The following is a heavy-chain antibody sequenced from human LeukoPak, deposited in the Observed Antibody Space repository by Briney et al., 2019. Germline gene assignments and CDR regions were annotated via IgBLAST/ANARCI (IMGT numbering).Heavy chain of an antibody. Sequence: GSLRLSCAASGFTFSSYAMSWIRQPPGKGLEWIGEINHSGSTNYNPSLKSRVTISVDTSKNQFSLKLSSVTAADTAVYYCARGRYYDYVWGSYRYTVFDYWGQGTLVTVSS. CDR1: GFTFSSYA. J-gene: IGHJ4*02. D-gene: IGHD3-16*02. CDR2: INHSGST. V-gene: IGHV4-34*01. CDR3: ARGRYYDYVWGSYRYTVFDY.